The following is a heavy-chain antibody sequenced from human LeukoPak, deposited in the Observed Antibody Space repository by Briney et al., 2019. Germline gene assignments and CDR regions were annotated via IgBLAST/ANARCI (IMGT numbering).Heavy chain of an antibody. CDR1: GGSISSYY. D-gene: IGHD1-26*01. CDR3: AKGATLQYYYYYMDV. J-gene: IGHJ6*03. V-gene: IGHV4-59*01. CDR2: IYYSGST. Sequence: PETLSLTCTVSGGSISSYYWSWIRQPPGKGLEWIGYIYYSGSTNYNPSLKSRVTISVDTSKNQFSLKLSSVTAADTAVYYCAKGATLQYYYYYMDVWGKGTTVTVSS.